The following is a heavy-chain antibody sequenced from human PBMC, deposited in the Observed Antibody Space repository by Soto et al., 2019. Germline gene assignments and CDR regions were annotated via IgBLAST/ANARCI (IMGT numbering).Heavy chain of an antibody. CDR1: GFTFSNYW. CDR2: ISSDGSST. D-gene: IGHD3-10*01. CDR3: ARGTVMDHEFGDH. V-gene: IGHV3-74*01. Sequence: EVQLVESGGGLVQPGGSLRLSCAASGFTFSNYWMHWVRQVPRKGLVWVSRISSDGSSTSYADSVKGRFIISRDNAKNTLYLQVNSLRAEDTAVYYCARGTVMDHEFGDHWGQGTLVAVSS. J-gene: IGHJ4*02.